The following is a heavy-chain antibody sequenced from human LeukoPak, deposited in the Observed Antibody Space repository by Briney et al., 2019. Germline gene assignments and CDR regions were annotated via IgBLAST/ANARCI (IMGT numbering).Heavy chain of an antibody. CDR1: GGTFSSYA. CDR3: ARDRPTMYYFDY. D-gene: IGHD3-10*02. V-gene: IGHV1-69*04. CDR2: IIPILGIA. J-gene: IGHJ4*02. Sequence: GSSVKVSCKASGGTFSSYAISWVRQAPGQGLEWMGRIIPILGIANYAQKFQGRVTITADKSTSTAYMELSSLRSEDTAVYYCARDRPTMYYFDYWGQGTLVTVSS.